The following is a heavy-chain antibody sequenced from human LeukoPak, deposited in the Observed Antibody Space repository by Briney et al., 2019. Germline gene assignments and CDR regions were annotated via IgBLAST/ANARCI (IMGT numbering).Heavy chain of an antibody. D-gene: IGHD4/OR15-4a*01. V-gene: IGHV3-30*04. CDR2: ISYDGTNK. CDR3: ARELSTVDY. J-gene: IGHJ4*02. Sequence: GGSLRLSCAASGFTFSGYAMHWVRQAPGKGLEWVAVISYDGTNKYYADSVRGRFTISRDNSKNTLYLQMNSLRAEDTAVYYCARELSTVDYWGQGTLVTVSS. CDR1: GFTFSGYA.